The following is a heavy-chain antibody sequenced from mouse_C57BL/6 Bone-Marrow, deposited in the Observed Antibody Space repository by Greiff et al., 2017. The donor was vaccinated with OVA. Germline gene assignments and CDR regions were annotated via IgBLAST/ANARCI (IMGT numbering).Heavy chain of an antibody. Sequence: VQLKESGPELVKPGASVKISCKASGYSFTDYNMNWVKQSNGKSLEWIGVINPNYGTTSYNQKFKGKATLTVDQSSSTAYMQLNSLTSEDSAVYYCARYHYGSSNYAMDYWGQGTSVTVSS. D-gene: IGHD1-1*01. CDR2: INPNYGTT. CDR1: GYSFTDYN. J-gene: IGHJ4*01. CDR3: ARYHYGSSNYAMDY. V-gene: IGHV1-39*01.